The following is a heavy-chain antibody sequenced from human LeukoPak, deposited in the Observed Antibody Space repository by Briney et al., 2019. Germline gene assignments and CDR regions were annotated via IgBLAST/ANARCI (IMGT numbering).Heavy chain of an antibody. J-gene: IGHJ4*02. CDR1: GYTFTGYY. CDR3: ARDSADYGDYDY. Sequence: ASVKVSCKASGYTFTGYYIHWVRQAPGQGLEWMGLISPTSGGTNYAQKFQGRVTMTRDTSISTAYMELSSLRSEDTAVYYCARDSADYGDYDYWGQGTLVTVSS. CDR2: ISPTSGGT. V-gene: IGHV1-2*02. D-gene: IGHD4-17*01.